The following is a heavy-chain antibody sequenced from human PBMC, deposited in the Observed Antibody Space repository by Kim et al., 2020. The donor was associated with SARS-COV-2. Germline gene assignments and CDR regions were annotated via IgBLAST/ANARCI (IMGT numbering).Heavy chain of an antibody. Sequence: SETLSLTCAVYGGSFSGYYWSWIRQPPGKGLEWIGEINHSGSTNYNPSLKSRVTISVDTSKNQFSLKLSSVTAADTAVYYCARAQRGYSYGYDYYYYYMDVWGKGTTFTVSS. V-gene: IGHV4-34*01. CDR1: GGSFSGYY. CDR2: INHSGST. CDR3: ARAQRGYSYGYDYYYYYMDV. J-gene: IGHJ6*03. D-gene: IGHD5-18*01.